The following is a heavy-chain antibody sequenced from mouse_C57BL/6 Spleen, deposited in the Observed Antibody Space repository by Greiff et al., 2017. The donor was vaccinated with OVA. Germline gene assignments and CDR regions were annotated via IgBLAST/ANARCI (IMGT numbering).Heavy chain of an antibody. V-gene: IGHV5-17*01. CDR3: ARPDDGTGYYLDY. CDR1: GFTFSDYG. D-gene: IGHD2-3*01. J-gene: IGHJ2*01. Sequence: EVQRVESGGGLVKPGGSLKLSCAASGFTFSDYGMHWVRQAPEKGLEWVAYISSGSSTIYYADTVKGRFTLSRDNAKNTLFLQMTSLRSEDAAMYYCARPDDGTGYYLDYWGQGTTLTVSS. CDR2: ISSGSSTI.